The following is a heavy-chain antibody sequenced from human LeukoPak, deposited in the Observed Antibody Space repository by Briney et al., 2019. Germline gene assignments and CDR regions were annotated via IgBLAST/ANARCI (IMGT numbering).Heavy chain of an antibody. J-gene: IGHJ4*02. Sequence: GGSLSLSCAASGFTFSAYSMHWVRQAPGKGLEWVAIISYDGNIKYQADSVKGRFTISRDDSKNTLYLQMNSLRAEDTAVYYCARDRSANSRVYYFDYWGQGTLVTVSS. CDR1: GFTFSAYS. D-gene: IGHD4/OR15-4a*01. V-gene: IGHV3-30-3*01. CDR2: ISYDGNIK. CDR3: ARDRSANSRVYYFDY.